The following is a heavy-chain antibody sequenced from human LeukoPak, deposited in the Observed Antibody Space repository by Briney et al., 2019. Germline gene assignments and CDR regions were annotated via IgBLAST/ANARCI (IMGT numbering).Heavy chain of an antibody. J-gene: IGHJ3*02. Sequence: GSVKVSCKASGYAFTSYYIHLVRQAPGQGFEWMAIINPSDGSTTNSQKFQGRVTMTRDTSTSTVYTELSGLRSEDTALYYCARIRDGYNDAYDIWGQGTMVTVPS. CDR3: ARIRDGYNDAYDI. CDR2: INPSDGST. CDR1: GYAFTSYY. D-gene: IGHD5-24*01. V-gene: IGHV1-46*01.